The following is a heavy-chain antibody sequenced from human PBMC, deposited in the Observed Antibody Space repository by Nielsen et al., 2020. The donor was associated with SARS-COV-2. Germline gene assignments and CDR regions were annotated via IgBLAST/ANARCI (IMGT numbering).Heavy chain of an antibody. J-gene: IGHJ4*02. CDR1: GFIFNRHW. Sequence: GESLKISCAVSGFIFNRHWLNWVRQAPGKGLEWVAVIWYDGSNIFYGDSVRGRFTISRDNSKNTLYLQMNSLRAEDTAVYYCARSRDAYNSELEFWGQGTLVTVSS. CDR2: IWYDGSNI. D-gene: IGHD5-24*01. V-gene: IGHV3-33*07. CDR3: ARSRDAYNSELEF.